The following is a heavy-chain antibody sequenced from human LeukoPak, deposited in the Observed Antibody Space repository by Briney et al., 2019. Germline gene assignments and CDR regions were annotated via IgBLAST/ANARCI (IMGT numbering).Heavy chain of an antibody. Sequence: PGGSLRLSCAASGFTFSNYGMHWVRQAPGKGLEWVAFIRYDGNTKYYADSVKGRFTISRDSSKSTFYLQMNSLRAEDTAVYYCAKDQRGYGRIIDYWGQGTLVTISS. CDR1: GFTFSNYG. J-gene: IGHJ4*02. CDR3: AKDQRGYGRIIDY. D-gene: IGHD3-10*01. CDR2: IRYDGNTK. V-gene: IGHV3-30*02.